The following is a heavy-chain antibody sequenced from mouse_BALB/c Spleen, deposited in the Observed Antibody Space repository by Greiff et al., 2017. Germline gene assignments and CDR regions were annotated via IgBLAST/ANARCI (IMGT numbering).Heavy chain of an antibody. V-gene: IGHV7-3*02. CDR2: IRNKANGYTT. CDR1: GFTFPDYY. D-gene: IGHD1-1*02. CDR3: AREKGGYWFAY. Sequence: EVKLVESGGGLVQPGGSLRLSCATSGFTFPDYYMSWVRQPPGKALEWLGFIRNKANGYTTEYSASVKGRFTISRDNSQSILYLQMNTLRAEDSATYYCAREKGGYWFAYWGQGTLVTVSA. J-gene: IGHJ3*01.